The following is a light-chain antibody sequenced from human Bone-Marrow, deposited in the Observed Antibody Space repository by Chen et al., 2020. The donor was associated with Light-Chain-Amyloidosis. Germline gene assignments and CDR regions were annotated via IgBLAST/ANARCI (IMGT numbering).Light chain of an antibody. CDR2: GKN. J-gene: IGLJ2*01. CDR3: DSRDSSDNHLV. CDR1: SLRSYY. V-gene: IGLV3-19*01. Sequence: SSELTQDPAVSVALGQTVRITCQGDSLRSYYASWYQQKPGQAPVLVIYGKNNRPSGIPDRFSGSSSGNTASLPITGAQAEDEADYYCDSRDSSDNHLVFGGGTKLTVL.